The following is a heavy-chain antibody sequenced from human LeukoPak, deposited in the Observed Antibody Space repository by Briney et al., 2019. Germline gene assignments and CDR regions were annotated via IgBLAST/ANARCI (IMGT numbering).Heavy chain of an antibody. D-gene: IGHD4-17*01. CDR2: IYYSGST. J-gene: IGHJ6*03. Sequence: SETLSLTCTVSGGSISSYYWSWIRQPPGKGLEWIGYIYYSGSTNYNPSLKSRVTISVDTSKNQFSLKLSSVTAADTAVYYCARHDYGPTGYYYYYMDVWGKGATVTVSS. V-gene: IGHV4-59*01. CDR1: GGSISSYY. CDR3: ARHDYGPTGYYYYYMDV.